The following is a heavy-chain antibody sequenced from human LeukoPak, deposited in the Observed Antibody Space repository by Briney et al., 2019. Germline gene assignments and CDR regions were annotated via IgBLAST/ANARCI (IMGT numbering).Heavy chain of an antibody. CDR2: INPSGGST. D-gene: IGHD3-16*01. CDR1: GYTFTSYY. CDR3: ASVPTLGELMGPFDY. Sequence: ASVKVSCKASGYTFTSYYMHWVRQAPGQGLEWMGIINPSGGSTSYAQKFQGRVTMTRDTSTSTVYMELSSLRSEGTAVYYCASVPTLGELMGPFDYWGQGTLVTVSS. V-gene: IGHV1-46*01. J-gene: IGHJ4*02.